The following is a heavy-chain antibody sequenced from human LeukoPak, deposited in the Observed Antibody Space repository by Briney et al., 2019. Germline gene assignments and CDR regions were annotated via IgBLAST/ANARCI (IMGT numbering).Heavy chain of an antibody. CDR1: GYTFTGYY. D-gene: IGHD2-15*01. Sequence: ASVTVSCKASGYTFTGYYMHWVRQAPGQGLEWMGWINPNSGGTNYAQKFQGRVTMTRDTSISTAYMELSRLRSDDTAVYYCARDRGVDYCSGGSCSHYYYYMDVWGKGTTVTISS. J-gene: IGHJ6*03. V-gene: IGHV1-2*02. CDR2: INPNSGGT. CDR3: ARDRGVDYCSGGSCSHYYYYMDV.